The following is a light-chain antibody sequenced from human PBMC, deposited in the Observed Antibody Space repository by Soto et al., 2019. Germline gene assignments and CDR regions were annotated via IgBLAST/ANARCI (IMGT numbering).Light chain of an antibody. CDR2: AAS. Sequence: DIQMTQSPSSVSASVGDRVTITCRASQGIGGWLAWYQQKPREVPKLLIYAASSLQRGVPLRFRGSGSGTDFTLTISSLQPEDVATYYCQQSDSPPLTFGGGTKVEI. CDR3: QQSDSPPLT. CDR1: QGIGGW. V-gene: IGKV1-12*01. J-gene: IGKJ4*01.